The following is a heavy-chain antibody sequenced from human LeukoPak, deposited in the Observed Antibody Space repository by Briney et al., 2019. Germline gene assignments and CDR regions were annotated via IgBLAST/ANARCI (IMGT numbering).Heavy chain of an antibody. V-gene: IGHV1-46*01. CDR2: INPSGGST. CDR1: GYTFTSYH. J-gene: IGHJ6*03. Sequence: ASVKVSCKASGYTFTSYHMHWVRQAPGQGLEWMGIINPSGGSTSYAQKFQGRVTMTRDTSTSTVYMELSSLRSEDTAVYYCARDLRYYDILTGTPVYYYMDVWGKGTTVTISS. CDR3: ARDLRYYDILTGTPVYYYMDV. D-gene: IGHD3-9*01.